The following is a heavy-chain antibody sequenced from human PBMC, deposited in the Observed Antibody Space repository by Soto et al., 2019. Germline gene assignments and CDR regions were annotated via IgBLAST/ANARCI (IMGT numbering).Heavy chain of an antibody. Sequence: QAQLVQSGAEVKKPGASVKVSCKASGYTFTNYAVHWLRQAPGQGLEWMGWLNAGNGDTKYTPTSQDRVTFSRDTSASIAYMELSSLRFEDTAVYYCARQGIPSNSGSGDYFYYYYNYMDVWGKGTTGTVAS. CDR2: LNAGNGDT. CDR1: GYTFTNYA. D-gene: IGHD3-10*01. J-gene: IGHJ6*03. V-gene: IGHV1-3*01. CDR3: ARQGIPSNSGSGDYFYYYYNYMDV.